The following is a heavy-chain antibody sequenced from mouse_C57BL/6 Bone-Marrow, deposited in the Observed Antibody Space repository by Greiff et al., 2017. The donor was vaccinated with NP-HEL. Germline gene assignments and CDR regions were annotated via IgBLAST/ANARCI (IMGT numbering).Heavy chain of an antibody. J-gene: IGHJ1*03. V-gene: IGHV1-15*01. CDR1: GYTFTDYE. CDR3: TRTGNRTPWNFDV. D-gene: IGHD2-14*01. CDR2: IDPETGGT. Sequence: QVQLQQSGAELVRPGASVTLSCKASGYTFTDYEMHWVKQTPVHGLEWIGAIDPETGGTAYNQKFKGKAILTADKSSSTAYMELRSLTSEDSAVYYCTRTGNRTPWNFDVWGTGTTVTVAS.